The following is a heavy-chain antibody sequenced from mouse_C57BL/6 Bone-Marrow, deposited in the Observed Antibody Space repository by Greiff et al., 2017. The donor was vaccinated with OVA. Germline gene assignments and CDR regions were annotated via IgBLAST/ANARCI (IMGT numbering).Heavy chain of an antibody. J-gene: IGHJ2*01. D-gene: IGHD2-4*01. CDR1: GYTFTSYG. CDR3: AREGLRRIDY. CDR2: IYPSDSYT. V-gene: IGHV1-81*01. Sequence: VQLQQSGAELARPGASVKLSCKASGYTFTSYGISWVKQRTGQGLEWIGEIYPSDSYTNYNQKFKGKSTLTVDKSSSTAYMQLSSLTSEDSAVYYCAREGLRRIDYWGQGTTLTVSS.